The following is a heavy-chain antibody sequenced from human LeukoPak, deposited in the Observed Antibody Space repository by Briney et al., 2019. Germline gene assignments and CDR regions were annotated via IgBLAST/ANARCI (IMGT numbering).Heavy chain of an antibody. CDR2: ISAYNGNT. J-gene: IGHJ4*02. CDR3: ARARYYYGSGRPYYFDY. V-gene: IGHV1-18*01. D-gene: IGHD3-10*01. Sequence: ASVKVSCKASGYTFTSYGISWVRQAPGQGLEWMGWISAYNGNTNYAQELQGRVTMTTDTSTSTAYMELRSLRSDDTAVYYCARARYYYGSGRPYYFDYWGQGTLVTVSS. CDR1: GYTFTSYG.